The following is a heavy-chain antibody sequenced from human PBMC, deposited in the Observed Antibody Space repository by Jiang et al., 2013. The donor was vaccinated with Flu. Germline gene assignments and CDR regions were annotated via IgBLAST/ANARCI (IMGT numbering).Heavy chain of an antibody. V-gene: IGHV1-2*04. CDR3: ARLYYYDSSGSFRPFDP. Sequence: SGYTFTGYYMHWVRQAPGQGLEWMGWINPNSGGTNYAQKFQGWVTMTRDTSISTAYMELSRLKSDDTAVYYCARLYYYDSSGSFRPFDPWGQGTLVTVSS. D-gene: IGHD3-22*01. CDR2: INPNSGGT. CDR1: GYTFTGYY. J-gene: IGHJ5*02.